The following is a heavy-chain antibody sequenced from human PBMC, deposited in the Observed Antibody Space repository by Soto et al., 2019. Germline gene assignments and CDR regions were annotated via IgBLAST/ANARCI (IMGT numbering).Heavy chain of an antibody. CDR3: AADTHTEDYYYYGMAV. J-gene: IGHJ6*02. Sequence: ASVKLSCKASGFTFTSSAVQWVRQARGQRLEWIGWIVVGSGNTNYAQKFQERVTITRDMSTSTAYMELSSLRSEDTAVYYCAADTHTEDYYYYGMAVWGQGTTVTVSS. V-gene: IGHV1-58*01. CDR2: IVVGSGNT. CDR1: GFTFTSSA. D-gene: IGHD4-17*01.